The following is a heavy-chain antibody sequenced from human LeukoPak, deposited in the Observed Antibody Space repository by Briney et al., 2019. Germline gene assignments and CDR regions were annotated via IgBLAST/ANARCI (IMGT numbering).Heavy chain of an antibody. CDR3: ARGNGNYRYYFDY. Sequence: GGYLRLSCVASGFTFSNYAMNWVRQAPGKGLEWVSSVSSSGTYIYYADTDSVKGRFTISRDNAKNSVYLQMNSLRVEDTALYYCARGNGNYRYYFDYWGQGTLVTVSS. V-gene: IGHV3-21*01. J-gene: IGHJ4*02. CDR1: GFTFSNYA. D-gene: IGHD1-7*01. CDR2: VSSSGTYI.